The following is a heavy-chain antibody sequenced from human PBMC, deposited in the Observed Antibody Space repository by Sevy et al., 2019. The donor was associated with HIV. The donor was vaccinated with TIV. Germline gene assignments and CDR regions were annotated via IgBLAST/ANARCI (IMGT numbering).Heavy chain of an antibody. V-gene: IGHV4-59*08. CDR2: IYYNGHI. CDR1: RGSITSLY. D-gene: IGHD1-26*01. Sequence: SETLSLTCTVSRGSITSLYWNWIRQPPGKGLEWIANIYYNGHINYNPSLKSRVTLSLDTSTNQFSLRLSSVTAADTAMYYCAGENAWGRGYSWGQGTLVTVSS. J-gene: IGHJ5*01. CDR3: AGENAWGRGYS.